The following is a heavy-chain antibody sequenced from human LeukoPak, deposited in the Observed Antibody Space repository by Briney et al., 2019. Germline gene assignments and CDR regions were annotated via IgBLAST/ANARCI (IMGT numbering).Heavy chain of an antibody. V-gene: IGHV3-48*03. CDR3: AELGITMIGGV. Sequence: GGSLRLSCVDSRFTFSRYWMSWVRQAPGKGLEWVSYISSSGSTIYYADSVKGRFTISRDNAKNSLYLQMNSLRAEDTAVYYCAELGITMIGGVWGKGTTVTISS. J-gene: IGHJ6*04. CDR1: RFTFSRYW. CDR2: ISSSGSTI. D-gene: IGHD3-10*02.